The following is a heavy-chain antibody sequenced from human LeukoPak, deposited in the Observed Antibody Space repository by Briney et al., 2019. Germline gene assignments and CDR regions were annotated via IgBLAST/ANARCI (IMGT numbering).Heavy chain of an antibody. CDR3: ARDVRLPRRAYI. CDR1: GGSFSGYS. V-gene: IGHV4-34*01. Sequence: SETLSLTCAIYGGSFSGYSWTWIRQPPGKGLEWIGEFSHSGFPVYNPSLGGRVTISVDKSKNQFSLKLSSVTAADTAVYYCARDVRLPRRAYIWGQGTMVTVSS. D-gene: IGHD5-18*01. CDR2: FSHSGFP. J-gene: IGHJ3*02.